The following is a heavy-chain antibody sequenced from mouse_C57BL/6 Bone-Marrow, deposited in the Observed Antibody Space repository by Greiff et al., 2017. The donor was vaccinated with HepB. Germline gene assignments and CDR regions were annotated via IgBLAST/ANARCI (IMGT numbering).Heavy chain of an antibody. CDR1: GYTFTSYT. V-gene: IGHV1-4*01. CDR3: ARYYYGSSFAY. CDR2: INPSSGYT. J-gene: IGHJ3*01. Sequence: VQLQQSGAELARPGASVKMSCKASGYTFTSYTMHWVKQRPGKGLEWIGYINPSSGYTKYNQKFKDKATLTADKSSSTAYMQLSSLTSADSAVDYCARYYYGSSFAYWGQGTLVTVSA. D-gene: IGHD1-1*01.